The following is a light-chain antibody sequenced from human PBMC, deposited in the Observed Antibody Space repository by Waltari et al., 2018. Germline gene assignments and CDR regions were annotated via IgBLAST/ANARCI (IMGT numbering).Light chain of an antibody. V-gene: IGKV3-11*01. J-gene: IGKJ4*01. CDR1: QSVRSY. Sequence: EILLTQSPVTLSVSPGERATLSCKASQSVRSYLAWYQQKPGQAPRLLIYDASNRVSGIPARFSGSGSGTDFTLTISNVEPEDFAVYYCQQRHDWPLNFGGGTKLEIK. CDR2: DAS. CDR3: QQRHDWPLN.